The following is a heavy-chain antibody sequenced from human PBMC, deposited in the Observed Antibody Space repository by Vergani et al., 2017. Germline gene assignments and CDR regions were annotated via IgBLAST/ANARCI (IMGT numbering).Heavy chain of an antibody. CDR3: ARAGGGDSGYEIDY. CDR2: IWYDGSNK. CDR1: GFTFSSYG. Sequence: QVQLVESGGGVVQPGRSLRLSCAASGFTFSSYGMHWVRQAPGKGLEWVAVIWYDGSNKYYADSVKGRFTISRDNSKNTLYLQMNSLRAEDTAVYYCARAGGGDSGYEIDYGGQGTLVTVSS. D-gene: IGHD5-12*01. V-gene: IGHV3-33*01. J-gene: IGHJ4*02.